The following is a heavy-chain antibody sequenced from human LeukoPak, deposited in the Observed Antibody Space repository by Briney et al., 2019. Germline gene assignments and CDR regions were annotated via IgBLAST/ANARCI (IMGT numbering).Heavy chain of an antibody. Sequence: PSETLSLTCIVSGGSMNTYYWNWIRQPPGKGLEWIGYIYYSGSTNYNPSLKSRVTISVDTSKNQFSLKLSSVTAADTAVYYCARASGRVQLWLFQYWGQGTLVTVSS. D-gene: IGHD5-18*01. CDR1: GGSMNTYY. V-gene: IGHV4-59*12. CDR3: ARASGRVQLWLFQY. CDR2: IYYSGST. J-gene: IGHJ4*02.